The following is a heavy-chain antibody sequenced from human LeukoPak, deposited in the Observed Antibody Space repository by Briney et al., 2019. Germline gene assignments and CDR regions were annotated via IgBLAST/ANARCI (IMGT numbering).Heavy chain of an antibody. V-gene: IGHV3-7*01. CDR1: GFSFSTHW. J-gene: IGHJ4*02. CDR3: ASGFLDDFWSGHF. CDR2: IKYDGSEK. Sequence: GGSLRLSCAASGFSFSTHWMSWVRLAPGKGPEWVANIKYDGSEKYYVDSVKGRFTISRDNAKTSLYLHMNSLRAEDTAVYYCASGFLDDFWSGHFWGQGTLVTASS. D-gene: IGHD3-3*01.